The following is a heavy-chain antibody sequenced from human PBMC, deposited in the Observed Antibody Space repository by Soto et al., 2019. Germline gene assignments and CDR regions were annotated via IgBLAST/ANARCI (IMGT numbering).Heavy chain of an antibody. CDR3: AGRYCTNGVCYTNYYYYIDV. CDR1: VFTFSSYW. D-gene: IGHD2-8*01. Sequence: GGSLRLSCAASVFTFSSYWMHWVRQAPGKGLVWVSRINSDGSSTSYADSVQGRFTISRDNAKNTLYLQMNSLRAEDTAVYYCAGRYCTNGVCYTNYYYYIDVWGKGTTVTVSS. J-gene: IGHJ6*03. CDR2: INSDGSST. V-gene: IGHV3-74*01.